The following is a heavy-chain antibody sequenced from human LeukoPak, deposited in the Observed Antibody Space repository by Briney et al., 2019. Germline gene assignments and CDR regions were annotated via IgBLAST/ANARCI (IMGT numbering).Heavy chain of an antibody. Sequence: GGSLRLSCAASGFTFSSYTMNWVRQAPGKGPEWVSSISTSSSYIYYADSVKGRLTISRDNALHSLYLQMHSLRAEDTAVYYCAGESDSSAWGWFDPWGQGTLVTVSS. CDR3: AGESDSSAWGWFDP. J-gene: IGHJ5*02. V-gene: IGHV3-21*01. CDR2: ISTSSSYI. CDR1: GFTFSSYT. D-gene: IGHD3-22*01.